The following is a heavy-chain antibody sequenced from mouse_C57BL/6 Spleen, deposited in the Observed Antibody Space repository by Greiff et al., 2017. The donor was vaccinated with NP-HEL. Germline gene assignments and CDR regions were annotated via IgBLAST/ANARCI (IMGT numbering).Heavy chain of an antibody. J-gene: IGHJ4*01. CDR1: GFTFSSYA. V-gene: IGHV5-4*03. Sequence: EVKVVESGGGLVKPGGSLKLSCAASGFTFSSYAMSWVRQTPEKRLEWVATISDGGSYTYYPDNVKGRFTISRDNAKNNLYLQMSHLKSEDTAMYYCARGGTGYYYAMDYWGQGTSVTVSS. CDR2: ISDGGSYT. CDR3: ARGGTGYYYAMDY.